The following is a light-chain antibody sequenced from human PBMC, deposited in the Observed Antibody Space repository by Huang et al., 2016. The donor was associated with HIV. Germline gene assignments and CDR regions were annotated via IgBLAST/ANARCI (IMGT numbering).Light chain of an antibody. CDR2: DAS. CDR1: QSVASY. CDR3: QQRSKFLT. V-gene: IGKV3-11*01. J-gene: IGKJ4*01. Sequence: EIVLTQSPTTLSLSPGERATLSCRASQSVASYLAWYQQKPGEAPRLLIYDASNRATGIPARFSGSGSGTDFTLTISSIAPEDFAVYYCQQRSKFLTFGGGTKVEIK.